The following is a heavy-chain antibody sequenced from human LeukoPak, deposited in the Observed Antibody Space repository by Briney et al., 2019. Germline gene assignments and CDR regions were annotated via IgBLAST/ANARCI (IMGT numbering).Heavy chain of an antibody. V-gene: IGHV1-18*01. CDR3: ARDSGIAVAGTPDY. Sequence: ASVKVSCKASGYTFTSYGISWVRQAPGHGLEWMGWISAYNGNTNYAQKLQGRVTMTTDTSTSTAYMELRSLRSDDTAVYYCARDSGIAVAGTPDYWGQGTLVTVSS. CDR1: GYTFTSYG. J-gene: IGHJ4*02. CDR2: ISAYNGNT. D-gene: IGHD6-19*01.